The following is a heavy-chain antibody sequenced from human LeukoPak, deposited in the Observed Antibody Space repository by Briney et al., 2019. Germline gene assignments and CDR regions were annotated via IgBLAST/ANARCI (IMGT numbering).Heavy chain of an antibody. Sequence: SETLSLTCTVSGRSISSISDYWGWIRQPPGKGLEWIGRIYYSETTHYNPSLNSRVTIYVDTSKNQFSLKLRSVTDADTAVYYCARPNYYDSSGYPTHLGYYYYYMDVWGKGTTVTVSS. V-gene: IGHV4-39*01. CDR2: IYYSETT. CDR3: ARPNYYDSSGYPTHLGYYYYYMDV. CDR1: GRSISSISDY. D-gene: IGHD3-22*01. J-gene: IGHJ6*03.